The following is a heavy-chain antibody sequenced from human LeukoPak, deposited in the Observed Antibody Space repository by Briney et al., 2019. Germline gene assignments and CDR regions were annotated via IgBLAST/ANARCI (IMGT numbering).Heavy chain of an antibody. J-gene: IGHJ4*02. CDR3: ARDSHYYYDSSGYSY. V-gene: IGHV4-61*09. Sequence: PSETLSLTCTVSGGSISTDNYYWSWIRQPAGKGLEWIGEINHSGSTYYNPSLKSRVTISVDTSKNQFSLKLSSVTAADTAVYYCARDSHYYYDSSGYSYWGQGTLVTVSS. CDR2: INHSGST. D-gene: IGHD3-22*01. CDR1: GGSISTDNYY.